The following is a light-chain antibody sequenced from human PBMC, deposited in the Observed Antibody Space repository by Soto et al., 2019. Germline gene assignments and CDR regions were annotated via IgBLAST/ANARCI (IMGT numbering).Light chain of an antibody. CDR3: SSYTTSNTRQIV. Sequence: QSALTQPASVSRSPGQSITISCTGTSSDVGGYNYVSWYQHHPGKAPKLIIYDVSNRPSGVSIRFSGSKSDNTASLTISGLQPEDEADYHCSSYTTSNTRQIVFGTGTKVTVL. CDR1: SSDVGGYNY. V-gene: IGLV2-14*03. J-gene: IGLJ1*01. CDR2: DVS.